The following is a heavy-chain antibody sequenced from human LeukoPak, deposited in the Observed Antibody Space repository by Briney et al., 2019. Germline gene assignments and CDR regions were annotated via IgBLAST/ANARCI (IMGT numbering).Heavy chain of an antibody. D-gene: IGHD2-8*02. CDR1: GFTFSSYT. CDR3: ARGRWGTLPPDY. V-gene: IGHV3-21*01. CDR2: IGGRTSYI. Sequence: GGSLRLSCAASGFTFSSYTMNWVPQAPGKGLEWVSSIGGRTSYIYYADSMKGRFTISRDNARNSLYLQMKGLRAEDTAVYYCARGRWGTLPPDYWGQGTLVTVSS. J-gene: IGHJ4*02.